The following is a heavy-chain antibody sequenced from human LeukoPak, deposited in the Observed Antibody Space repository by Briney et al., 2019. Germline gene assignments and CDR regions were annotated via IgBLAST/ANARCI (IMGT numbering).Heavy chain of an antibody. Sequence: TGGSLRLSCAASGFVVSSNYMSWVRQAPGYRMEWVSVISSGGNTYYADSVKGRFTISRDISKNTLYLQMNGLRAEDTAVYYCAREVRGYYFDYWGQGTLVTVSS. CDR1: GFVVSSNY. CDR2: ISSGGNT. D-gene: IGHD3-22*01. J-gene: IGHJ4*02. V-gene: IGHV3-53*01. CDR3: AREVRGYYFDY.